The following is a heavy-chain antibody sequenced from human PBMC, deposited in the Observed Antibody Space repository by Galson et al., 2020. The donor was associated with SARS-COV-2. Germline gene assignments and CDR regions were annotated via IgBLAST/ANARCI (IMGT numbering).Heavy chain of an antibody. Sequence: TGGSLRLSCAASGFTFRNYSMNWVRQAPGKGLEWVSSISTSSSYIYYADSVKGRFTISRDNAKNSLYLQMNSLRAEDTVVYYCARNTAYETWGGPGYYYFGMDVWGQGTTVTVSS. J-gene: IGHJ6*02. CDR1: GFTFRNYS. CDR2: ISTSSSYI. D-gene: IGHD3-16*01. CDR3: ARNTAYETWGGPGYYYFGMDV. V-gene: IGHV3-21*01.